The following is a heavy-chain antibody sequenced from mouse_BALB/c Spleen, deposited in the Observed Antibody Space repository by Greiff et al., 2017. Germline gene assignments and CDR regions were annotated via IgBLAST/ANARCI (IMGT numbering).Heavy chain of an antibody. V-gene: IGHV5-4*02. CDR3: ARDYGYGWFAY. D-gene: IGHD1-2*01. CDR1: GFTFSDYY. J-gene: IGHJ3*01. CDR2: ISDGGSYT. Sequence: DVKLVESGGGLVKPGGSLKLSCAASGFTFSDYYMYWVRQTPEKRLEWVATISDGGSYTYYPDSVKGRFTISRDNAKNNLYLQMSSLKSEDTAMYYCARDYGYGWFAYWGQGTLVTVSA.